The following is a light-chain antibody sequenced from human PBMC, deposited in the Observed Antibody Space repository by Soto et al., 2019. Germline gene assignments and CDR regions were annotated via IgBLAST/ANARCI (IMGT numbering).Light chain of an antibody. CDR1: YSNIGTFY. V-gene: IGLV1-47*02. J-gene: IGLJ1*01. CDR2: LDH. Sequence: QAVVTQPPSASSTPGQRVTISCSGSYSNIGTFYVYWYQLLPGSAPRLLVYLDHQRPSGVPDRFSGSKSGTSASLAISGLRSEDEGDYFCAAWDDGLNAYVFGTGPKVTVL. CDR3: AAWDDGLNAYV.